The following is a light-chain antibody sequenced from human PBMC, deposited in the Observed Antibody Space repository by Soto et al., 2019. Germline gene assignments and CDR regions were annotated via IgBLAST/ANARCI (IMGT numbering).Light chain of an antibody. V-gene: IGLV1-47*02. J-gene: IGLJ1*01. CDR3: AAWDDNLSTYV. CDR2: SNN. Sequence: QSVLTQPASASGTPGQRVSISCSGYSSSIGTNFVYWYQQLPGTAPKVLIHSNNQRPSGVPDRFSGSKSGTSASLAISGLRSEDEADYYCAAWDDNLSTYVFGSGTKVTVL. CDR1: SSSIGTNF.